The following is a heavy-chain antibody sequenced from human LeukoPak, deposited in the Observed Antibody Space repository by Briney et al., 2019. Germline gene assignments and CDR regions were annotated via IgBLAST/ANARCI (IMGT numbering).Heavy chain of an antibody. V-gene: IGHV4-59*08. J-gene: IGHJ3*02. D-gene: IGHD6-19*01. CDR2: IYYSGST. Sequence: SETLSLTCTVSGGSISSHYWSWIRQPPGKGLEWIGNIYYSGSTNYNPSLKSRLTISLDTSKNQFSLKLSSVTAADTAVYYCARHTEAGSNVAFDIWGQGTTVTVSS. CDR1: GGSISSHY. CDR3: ARHTEAGSNVAFDI.